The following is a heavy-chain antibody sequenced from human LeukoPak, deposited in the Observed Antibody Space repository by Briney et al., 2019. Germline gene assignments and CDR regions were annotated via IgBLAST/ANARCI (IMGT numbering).Heavy chain of an antibody. CDR2: INGKRGDT. V-gene: IGHV1-2*02. CDR1: GFTFTGHY. CDR3: ARDHDWGVDY. D-gene: IGHD7-27*01. J-gene: IGHJ4*02. Sequence: ASVTVSCKASGFTFTGHYMHWVRQAPGQGLEWMGWINGKRGDTNYAQKFQDRVTMTRDTSISTVYMKLSRLTVDDTAVYYCARDHDWGVDYWGQGTLVTVSS.